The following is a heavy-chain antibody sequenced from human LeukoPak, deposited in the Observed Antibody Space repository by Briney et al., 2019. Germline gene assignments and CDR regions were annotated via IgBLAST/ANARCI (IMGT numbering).Heavy chain of an antibody. D-gene: IGHD3-10*01. V-gene: IGHV1-2*02. J-gene: IGHJ4*02. CDR1: GYTFTGYY. CDR2: INPNSGGT. Sequence: ASVKVSCKASGYTFTGYYMHWVRQAPGQGLEWMGWINPNSGGTNYAQKFQGRVTMTRDTSISTAYMELSRLRSDDTAVYYCARASYYGSGSYYNYYFDYWGQGTLVTVSS. CDR3: ARASYYGSGSYYNYYFDY.